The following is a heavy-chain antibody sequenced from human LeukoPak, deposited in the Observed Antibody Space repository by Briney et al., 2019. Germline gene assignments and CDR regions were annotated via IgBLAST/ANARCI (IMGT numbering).Heavy chain of an antibody. V-gene: IGHV4-59*01. CDR2: IYYSGST. Sequence: PSETLSLTCSVSGIPLSNYYWNWIRQSPGKGLEWIGYIYYSGSTDYNPSLKSRVTMSIDMSRRQFSLELSSVTAADTAVYYCARGGVVGTMPRGINWFDPWGPGTLVAVSS. CDR1: GIPLSNYY. J-gene: IGHJ5*02. CDR3: ARGGVVGTMPRGINWFDP. D-gene: IGHD3-10*01.